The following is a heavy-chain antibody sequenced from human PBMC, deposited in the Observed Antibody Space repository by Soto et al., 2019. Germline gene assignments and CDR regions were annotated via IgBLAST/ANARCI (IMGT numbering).Heavy chain of an antibody. CDR1: GFAFSNSW. CDR2: MKEDGTEI. Sequence: GGTLRLSCAASGFAFSNSWMSWVRQAPGKGLEWVANMKEDGTEIWYMDSVKGRFTISRDNAKNTLYLQMNSLRTDDTAVYYCVREHSPSHAAGATLAYWGQGSLVTVSS. V-gene: IGHV3-7*01. J-gene: IGHJ4*02. CDR3: VREHSPSHAAGATLAY. D-gene: IGHD1-26*01.